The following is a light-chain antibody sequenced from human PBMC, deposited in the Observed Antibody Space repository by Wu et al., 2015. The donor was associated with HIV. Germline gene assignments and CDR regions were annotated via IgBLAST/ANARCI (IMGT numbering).Light chain of an antibody. V-gene: IGKV1-39*01. CDR1: ESISYH. CDR2: AAS. J-gene: IGKJ4*01. CDR3: QQGSDAIT. Sequence: DIQMTQSPSSLSASVGDRVTITCRASESISYHLNWFQQRPGKVPNLLIYAASTLQSGVPSRFSGSGSGTDFNLTITSLQPEDFATYYCQQGSDAITFGGGTKV.